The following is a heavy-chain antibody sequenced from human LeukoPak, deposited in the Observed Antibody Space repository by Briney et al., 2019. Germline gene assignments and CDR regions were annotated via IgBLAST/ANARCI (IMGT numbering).Heavy chain of an antibody. J-gene: IGHJ4*02. Sequence: SETLSLTCTVSGGSISSSSYYWGWIRQPPGKGLEWNGSIYYSGSTYYNPSLMSRVTISVDTSKNQFSLKLSSVTAADTAVYCCARLEFMITFGGVYFDYWGQGTLVTVSS. CDR1: GGSISSSSYY. V-gene: IGHV4-39*01. CDR2: IYYSGST. D-gene: IGHD3-16*01. CDR3: ARLEFMITFGGVYFDY.